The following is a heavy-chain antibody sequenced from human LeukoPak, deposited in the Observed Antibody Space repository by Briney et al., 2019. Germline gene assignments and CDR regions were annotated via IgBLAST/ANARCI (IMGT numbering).Heavy chain of an antibody. CDR2: ISAYNGNT. V-gene: IGHV1-18*01. CDR3: ARVRNYYDSSGYEYASLDY. J-gene: IGHJ4*02. D-gene: IGHD3-22*01. Sequence: SVNVSCKASGYTFTSYGISWVRQAPGQGLEWMGWISAYNGNTNYAQKLQGRVTMTTDTSTSTAYMELRSLRSDDTDVYYCARVRNYYDSSGYEYASLDYWGQGTPVTVSS. CDR1: GYTFTSYG.